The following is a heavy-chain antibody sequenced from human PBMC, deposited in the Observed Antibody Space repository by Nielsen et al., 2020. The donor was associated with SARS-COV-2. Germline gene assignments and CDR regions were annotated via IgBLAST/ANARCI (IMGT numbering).Heavy chain of an antibody. CDR2: IYHRGST. Sequence: GSLRLSCAVSGGSISSDNWWRWVRQPPGKGLAWIGEIYHRGSTNYSPSLKTRVTISVDKSKNQFSLKLSSVTAADTAVYYCARVSQWELQVYWGQGTLVTVSS. V-gene: IGHV4-4*02. D-gene: IGHD1-26*01. J-gene: IGHJ4*02. CDR1: GGSISSDNW. CDR3: ARVSQWELQVY.